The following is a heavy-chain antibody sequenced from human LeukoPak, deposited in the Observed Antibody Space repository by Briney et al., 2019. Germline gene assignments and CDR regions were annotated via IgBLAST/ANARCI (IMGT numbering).Heavy chain of an antibody. V-gene: IGHV4-39*01. CDR2: AYYSGSN. J-gene: IGHJ4*02. Sequence: SETLSLTCTVPRGSLISSGSYWGWIRQPPGKGLEWIGCAYYSGSNYYNPSLKSRVTISVDTSKKQFSLKLSLGTAADTAVYYCVSGVVTASRRDHYSDYWGQGTLVTVSS. D-gene: IGHD2-15*01. CDR1: RGSLISSGSY. CDR3: VSGVVTASRRDHYSDY.